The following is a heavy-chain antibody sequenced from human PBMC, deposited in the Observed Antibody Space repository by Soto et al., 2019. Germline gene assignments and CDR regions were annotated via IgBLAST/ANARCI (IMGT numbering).Heavy chain of an antibody. D-gene: IGHD3-22*01. Sequence: ASVKVSCKASGYTFTSYVMHWVRQAPGQRLEWMGWINAGNGNTKYSQKFQGRVTITRDTSASTAYMELSSLRSEDTAVCYCARGLLSLVITAIEYWGQGKMVNVSS. CDR3: ARGLLSLVITAIEY. V-gene: IGHV1-3*01. J-gene: IGHJ4*02. CDR2: INAGNGNT. CDR1: GYTFTSYV.